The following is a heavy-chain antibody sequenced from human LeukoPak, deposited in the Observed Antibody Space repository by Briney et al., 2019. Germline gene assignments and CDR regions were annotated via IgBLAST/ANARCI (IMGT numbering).Heavy chain of an antibody. D-gene: IGHD6-19*01. CDR2: INPSGGST. Sequence: ASVKVSCKASGYTFTSYYMHWVRQAPGQGLEWMGIINPSGGSTSYAQKFQGRVTMTRDMSTSTVYMELSSLRSDDTAVYYCARDTSSGWYGHYYYYMDVWGKGTTVTVSS. CDR1: GYTFTSYY. J-gene: IGHJ6*03. V-gene: IGHV1-46*01. CDR3: ARDTSSGWYGHYYYYMDV.